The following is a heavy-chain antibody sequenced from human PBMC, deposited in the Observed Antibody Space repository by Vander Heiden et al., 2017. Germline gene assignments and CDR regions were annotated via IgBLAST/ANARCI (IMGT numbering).Heavy chain of an antibody. Sequence: QVQLVQPGAEVTTPGASVKVSCKVSGYIVTELSMHWVGQAPGKGLEWMGGFDPDDGETIYAQNLQGRVTTTEDTSTNTAYMELSSLRSEDTAVYYCATLPYFYDSSTYGSFDFWGQGTLVTVSS. V-gene: IGHV1-24*01. D-gene: IGHD3-22*01. CDR2: FDPDDGET. CDR3: ATLPYFYDSSTYGSFDF. J-gene: IGHJ4*02. CDR1: GYIVTELS.